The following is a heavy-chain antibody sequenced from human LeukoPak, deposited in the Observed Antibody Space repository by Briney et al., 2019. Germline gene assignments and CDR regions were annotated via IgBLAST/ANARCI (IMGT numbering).Heavy chain of an antibody. D-gene: IGHD3-22*01. J-gene: IGHJ3*02. CDR2: INSDGSST. CDR3: AKGTHYYDSSGYWGAFDI. Sequence: GGSLRLSCAASGFTFISNWMHWVRQAPGKGLVWVSRINSDGSSTSYADSVKGRFTISRDNAKNTLYLQMNSLRAEDTAVYYCAKGTHYYDSSGYWGAFDIWGQGTMVTVSS. V-gene: IGHV3-74*01. CDR1: GFTFISNW.